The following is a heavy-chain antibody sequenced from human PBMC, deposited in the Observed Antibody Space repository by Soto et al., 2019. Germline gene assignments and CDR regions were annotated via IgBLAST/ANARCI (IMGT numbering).Heavy chain of an antibody. Sequence: GESLKISCQVSGNDFGMFWIAWVRQTPGRGLEWIGIIYPGDSETKYSPSFEGHVTISAVKSTTTAYPQWSGLKASDTATYYCARHRRAIVATTDPLDIWAQGTKVTV. V-gene: IGHV5-51*01. CDR1: GNDFGMFW. D-gene: IGHD1-26*01. CDR2: IYPGDSET. J-gene: IGHJ3*02. CDR3: ARHRRAIVATTDPLDI.